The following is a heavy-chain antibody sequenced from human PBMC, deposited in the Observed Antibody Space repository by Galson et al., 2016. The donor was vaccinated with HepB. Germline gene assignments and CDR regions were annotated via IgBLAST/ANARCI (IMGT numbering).Heavy chain of an antibody. Sequence: SETLSLTCAVYGGSFSGYYWSWIRQPPGKGLEWIGEINHSGSTNYNPSLKSRLTVSVDTSKNQISLKLSSVTAADTAVYYCARNRRLLHYDYGMDVWGQGTTVTVSS. J-gene: IGHJ6*02. CDR3: ARNRRLLHYDYGMDV. CDR1: GGSFSGYY. D-gene: IGHD2/OR15-2a*01. CDR2: INHSGST. V-gene: IGHV4-34*01.